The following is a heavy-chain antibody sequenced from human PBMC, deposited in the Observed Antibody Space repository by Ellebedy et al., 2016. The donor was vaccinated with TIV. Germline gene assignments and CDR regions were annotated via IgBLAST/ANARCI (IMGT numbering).Heavy chain of an antibody. Sequence: ASVKVSCKASGYTFTAYYMHWVRQAPGQGLEWMGWINPHSGVTNFAQKFQGRVTMTRGKSVNKAYMELSTLESDDTAVYYCARVIKGSSGMDVWGQGTTVTVS. CDR2: INPHSGVT. J-gene: IGHJ6*02. CDR3: ARVIKGSSGMDV. CDR1: GYTFTAYY. V-gene: IGHV1-2*02. D-gene: IGHD6-13*01.